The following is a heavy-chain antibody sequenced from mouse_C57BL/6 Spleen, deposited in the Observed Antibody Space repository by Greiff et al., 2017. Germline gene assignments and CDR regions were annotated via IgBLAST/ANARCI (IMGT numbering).Heavy chain of an antibody. CDR3: AREGYGNPDYYAMDY. CDR1: GYSITSGYY. Sequence: VQLKESGPGLVKPSQSLSLTCSVTGYSITSGYYWNWIRQFPGNKLEWMGYISYDGSNNYNPSLKNRISITRDTSKNQFFLKLNSVTTEDTATYYCAREGYGNPDYYAMDYWGQGTSVTVSS. V-gene: IGHV3-6*01. CDR2: ISYDGSN. J-gene: IGHJ4*01. D-gene: IGHD2-10*02.